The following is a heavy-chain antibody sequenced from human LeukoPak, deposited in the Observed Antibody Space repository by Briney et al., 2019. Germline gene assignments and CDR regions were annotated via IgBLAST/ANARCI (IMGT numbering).Heavy chain of an antibody. D-gene: IGHD1-14*01. V-gene: IGHV3-53*01. CDR1: GFAVGSNY. Sequence: GGSLRLSCVASGFAVGSNYMSWVRQAAGKGLEWVSLIYSCGAIRYADSVKGRFTISRVSSKNTLFLQMNDPTVEDTARYYCARRPGNWGQGILVTVSS. J-gene: IGHJ4*02. CDR3: ARRPGN. CDR2: IYSCGAI.